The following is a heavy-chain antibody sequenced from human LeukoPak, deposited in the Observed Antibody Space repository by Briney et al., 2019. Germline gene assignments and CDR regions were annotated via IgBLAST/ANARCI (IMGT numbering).Heavy chain of an antibody. CDR1: GYSFTSYW. V-gene: IGHV5-51*01. CDR2: IYPGDSDT. D-gene: IGHD5-12*01. CDR3: ARMPATIVATPPYFDY. Sequence: GESLKISCKGSGYSFTSYWIGWVRQMPGKGLEWMGTIYPGDSDTRYSPSFQGQVTISADKSISTAYLQWSSLKASDTAMYYCARMPATIVATPPYFDYWGQGTLVTVSS. J-gene: IGHJ4*02.